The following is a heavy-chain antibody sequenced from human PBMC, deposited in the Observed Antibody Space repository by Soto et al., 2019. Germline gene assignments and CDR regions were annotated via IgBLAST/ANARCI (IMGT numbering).Heavy chain of an antibody. CDR3: ARDAAGKAVAVRGWFDP. J-gene: IGHJ5*02. CDR2: ISYDGSNK. CDR1: GFTFSSYA. Sequence: GGSLRLSCAASGFTFSSYAMHWVRQAPGKGLEWVAVISYDGSNKYYADSVKGRFTISRDNSKNTLYLQMNSLRAEDTAVYYCARDAAGKAVAVRGWFDPWGQGTLVTVSS. V-gene: IGHV3-30*04. D-gene: IGHD6-19*01.